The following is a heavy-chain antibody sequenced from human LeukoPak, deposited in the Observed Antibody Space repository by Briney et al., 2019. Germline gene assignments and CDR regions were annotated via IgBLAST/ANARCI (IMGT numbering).Heavy chain of an antibody. V-gene: IGHV4-39*01. D-gene: IGHD5-18*01. CDR3: TRQVLHRAMDY. Sequence: SETLSLTCTVSGVSISSSSYHWDWNRQPPGKGLEWIGSIYDSGSTYYSPSLKSRVTISVDTSKHQFSLKLTSVTAADTAVYYCTRQVLHRAMDYWGQGTLVTVPS. J-gene: IGHJ4*02. CDR1: GVSISSSSYH. CDR2: IYDSGST.